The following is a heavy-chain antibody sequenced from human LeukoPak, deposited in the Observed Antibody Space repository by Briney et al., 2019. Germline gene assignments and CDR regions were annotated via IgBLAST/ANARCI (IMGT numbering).Heavy chain of an antibody. D-gene: IGHD1-26*01. CDR1: GYSISSGYY. V-gene: IGHV4-38-2*02. CDR2: IYHSGST. J-gene: IGHJ4*02. Sequence: SETLSLTCTVSGYSISSGYYWGWIRQPPGKGLEWIGSIYHSGSTYYNPSLKSRVTISIETSKNQISLRLNSVTAADTAMYYCAKSGGYGLIDYWGQGTLVTVS. CDR3: AKSGGYGLIDY.